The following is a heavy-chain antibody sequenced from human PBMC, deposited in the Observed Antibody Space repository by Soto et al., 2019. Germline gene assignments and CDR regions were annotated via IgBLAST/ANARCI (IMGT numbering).Heavy chain of an antibody. Sequence: QAQVVQSGIEVKKPGASVKVPCKASGYTFSTSGFTWVRQAPGQGLEWMGWISASSGDRKYAQKFQGRVTMTTDTYTNTAYMELESLSSDDTAVYYCARGGHWNYAMDLWGQGTTVTVSS. V-gene: IGHV1-18*01. CDR3: ARGGHWNYAMDL. CDR1: GYTFSTSG. J-gene: IGHJ6*02. D-gene: IGHD1-1*01. CDR2: ISASSGDR.